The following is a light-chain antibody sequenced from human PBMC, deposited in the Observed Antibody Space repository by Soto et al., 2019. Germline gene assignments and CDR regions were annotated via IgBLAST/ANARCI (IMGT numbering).Light chain of an antibody. CDR1: ESIYINS. V-gene: IGKV3-20*01. J-gene: IGKJ1*01. Sequence: EIVLTQSPGTLSLSPGESATLSCKASESIYINSFAWYYQKPGQPPRLLIYGASTRATGIPDRFSGSGSGTDFVLSIDRLEVEDFAIYYCHQRQSWPRTFGQGTKVNIK. CDR3: HQRQSWPRT. CDR2: GAS.